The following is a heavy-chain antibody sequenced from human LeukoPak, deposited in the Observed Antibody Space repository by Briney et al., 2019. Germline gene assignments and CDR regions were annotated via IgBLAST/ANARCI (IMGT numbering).Heavy chain of an antibody. CDR1: GFTFGSYW. Sequence: GGSLRLSCAASGFTFGSYWMSWVRQAPGKGLEWVANIKPDGSEKYYVGSVKGRFTISRDNTKNSLYLQMNSLRAEDTAVYYCARDDEWEQNFDYWGQGTLVTVSS. CDR2: IKPDGSEK. CDR3: ARDDEWEQNFDY. D-gene: IGHD1-26*01. V-gene: IGHV3-7*04. J-gene: IGHJ4*02.